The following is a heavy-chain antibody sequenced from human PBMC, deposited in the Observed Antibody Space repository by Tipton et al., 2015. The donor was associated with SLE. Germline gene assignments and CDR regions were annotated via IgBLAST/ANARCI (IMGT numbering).Heavy chain of an antibody. D-gene: IGHD1-26*01. J-gene: IGHJ3*02. V-gene: IGHV3-74*01. CDR3: ARGGGSSHRNAFDI. CDR2: TNTDGSST. CDR1: GFTFSSYW. Sequence: GSLRLSCAASGFTFSSYWMHWVRQAPGKGLVWVSRTNTDGSSTSYADSVKGRFTISRDNAKNTLYLQMNNLRAEDTAVYYCARGGGSSHRNAFDIWGQGTMVTVSS.